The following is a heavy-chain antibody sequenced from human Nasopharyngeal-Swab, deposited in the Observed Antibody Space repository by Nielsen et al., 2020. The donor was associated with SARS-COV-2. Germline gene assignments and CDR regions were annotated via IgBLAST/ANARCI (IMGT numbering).Heavy chain of an antibody. CDR2: IYYSGST. CDR3: ARGARVQLVRTGWFDP. D-gene: IGHD6-6*01. CDR1: GGSIGSSSYY. J-gene: IGHJ5*02. V-gene: IGHV4-39*01. Sequence: SETLSLTCIVSGGSIGSSSYYWGWIRQPPGKGLEWIGSIYYSGSTYYNPSLKSPVTISVDTSKNQFSLKLSSVTAADTAVYYCARGARVQLVRTGWFDPWGQGTLVTVSS.